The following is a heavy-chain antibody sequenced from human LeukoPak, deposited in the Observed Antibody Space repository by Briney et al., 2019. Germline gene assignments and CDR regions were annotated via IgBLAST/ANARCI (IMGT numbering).Heavy chain of an antibody. J-gene: IGHJ4*02. CDR3: ARYYGEYEEATYYFDY. D-gene: IGHD4-17*01. Sequence: GGSLRPSCAASGFTSSDNNMSWIRKAPGKGLERVSYISSSGSTIYYADSVKGRFTISRDNAKNSLYLQMDSLRAEDTAVYYCARYYGEYEEATYYFDYWGQGTLVTVSS. V-gene: IGHV3-11*01. CDR2: ISSSGSTI. CDR1: GFTSSDNN.